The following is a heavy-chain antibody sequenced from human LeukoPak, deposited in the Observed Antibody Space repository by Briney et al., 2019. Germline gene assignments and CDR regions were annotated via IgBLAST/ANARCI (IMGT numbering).Heavy chain of an antibody. CDR2: INHSGST. Sequence: SETLSRNCAVYGGSFSGYYWSWIRQPPGKGLEWIGEINHSGSTNYNPSLKRRVTISVGTSKNQFSLKLSSVTAADTAVYYCARGYYSSDYWGQGTLVTVSS. J-gene: IGHJ4*02. V-gene: IGHV4-34*01. CDR1: GGSFSGYY. CDR3: ARGYYSSDY.